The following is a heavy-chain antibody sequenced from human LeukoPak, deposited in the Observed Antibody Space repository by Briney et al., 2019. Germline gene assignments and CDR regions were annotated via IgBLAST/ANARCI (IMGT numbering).Heavy chain of an antibody. V-gene: IGHV3-30*18. CDR2: ISSDGSNN. CDR3: AKDGPPTVTRGSFDY. D-gene: IGHD3-10*01. Sequence: PGGSLRLPCAASGFTFSSYGMHWVRQAPGKGLEWVAIISSDGSNNYYANSVKGRFTISRDNSKNTLYLQMNSLRAEDTAVYYCAKDGPPTVTRGSFDYWGQGTLVTVSS. J-gene: IGHJ4*02. CDR1: GFTFSSYG.